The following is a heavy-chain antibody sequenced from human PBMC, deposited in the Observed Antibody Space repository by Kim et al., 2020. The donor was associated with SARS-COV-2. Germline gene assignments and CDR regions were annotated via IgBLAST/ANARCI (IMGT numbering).Heavy chain of an antibody. V-gene: IGHV4-31*03. J-gene: IGHJ5*02. Sequence: SETLSLTCTVSGGSISSGGYYWSWIRQHPGKGLEWIGYIYYSGSTYYNPSLKSRVTISVDTSKNQFSLKLSSVTAADTAVYYCAREEEDSDPYYYGSGSYDRNFWFDPWGQGTLVTVSS. CDR1: GGSISSGGYY. CDR3: AREEEDSDPYYYGSGSYDRNFWFDP. CDR2: IYYSGST. D-gene: IGHD3-10*01.